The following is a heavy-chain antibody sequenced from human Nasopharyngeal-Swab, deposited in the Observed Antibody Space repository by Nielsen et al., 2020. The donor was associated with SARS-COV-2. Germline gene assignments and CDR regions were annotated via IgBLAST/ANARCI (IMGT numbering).Heavy chain of an antibody. CDR2: INPSGGST. CDR1: GYTFTIYY. CDR3: AREIVGADQQNNWFDP. D-gene: IGHD1-26*01. Sequence: ASVKVSCKASGYTFTIYYMHWVRQAPGQGLEWMGIINPSGGSTSYAQKFQGRVTMTRDTSTSTVYVELSSLRSEDTAVYYCAREIVGADQQNNWFDPWGQGTLVTVSS. J-gene: IGHJ5*02. V-gene: IGHV1-46*01.